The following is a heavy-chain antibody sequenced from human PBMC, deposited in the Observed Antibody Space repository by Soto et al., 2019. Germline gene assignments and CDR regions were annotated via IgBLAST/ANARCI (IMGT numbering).Heavy chain of an antibody. J-gene: IGHJ4*02. CDR1: GGTLSNYA. CDR2: GIPIFSIM. D-gene: IGHD3-3*01. V-gene: IGHV1-69*01. CDR3: ARGRTIFGVVNFDY. Sequence: QVQLVQSGAEVKKPGSSVKVSCTASGGTLSNYAIAWVRLAPGQGLEWVGGGIPIFSIMKYAQKFQDRVTFTADDSTNTAYRELSSLTSEDTAVYYCARGRTIFGVVNFDYWGQGTLVTVSS.